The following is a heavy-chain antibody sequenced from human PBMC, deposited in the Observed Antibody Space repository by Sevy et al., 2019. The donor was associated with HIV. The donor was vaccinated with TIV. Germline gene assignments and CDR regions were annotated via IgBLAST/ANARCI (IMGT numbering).Heavy chain of an antibody. J-gene: IGHJ4*02. Sequence: ASVNVSCKASGYTFMNYGISWVRQAPGQGLEWMGWISASNGNTNYAQKFQGRVTMTTDTSTTTAYMELRSLRSDDTAVYYCALYCSTTYCIFDYWGQGTLVTVSS. CDR1: GYTFMNYG. D-gene: IGHD2-2*01. CDR2: ISASNGNT. CDR3: ALYCSTTYCIFDY. V-gene: IGHV1-18*01.